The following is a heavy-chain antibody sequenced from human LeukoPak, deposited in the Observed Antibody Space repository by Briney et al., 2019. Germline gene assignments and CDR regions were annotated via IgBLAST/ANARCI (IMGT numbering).Heavy chain of an antibody. CDR2: IIPIFGTA. Sequence: SVKVSCKSSGGTFSSYAISWVRQAPGQGLEWMGGIIPIFGTANYAQKFQGRVTITTDESTSTAYMELSSLRSEDTAVYYCARGGDYYDSSGYYHRGDRFDYWGQGTLVTVSS. CDR1: GGTFSSYA. J-gene: IGHJ4*02. V-gene: IGHV1-69*05. CDR3: ARGGDYYDSSGYYHRGDRFDY. D-gene: IGHD3-22*01.